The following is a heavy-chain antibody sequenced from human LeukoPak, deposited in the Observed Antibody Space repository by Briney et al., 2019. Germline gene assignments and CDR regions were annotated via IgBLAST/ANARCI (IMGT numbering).Heavy chain of an antibody. J-gene: IGHJ4*02. V-gene: IGHV1-46*01. CDR2: INPSGGST. CDR1: GYTFTSYY. D-gene: IGHD4-17*01. CDR3: ARGQTTVTTPYYFDY. Sequence: ASVKVSCKASGYTFTSYYMHWVRQAPGQGLEWMGIINPSGGSTSYAQKFQGRVTMTRDTSTSTVYMELSSLGSEDTAVYYCARGQTTVTTPYYFDYWGQGTLVTVSS.